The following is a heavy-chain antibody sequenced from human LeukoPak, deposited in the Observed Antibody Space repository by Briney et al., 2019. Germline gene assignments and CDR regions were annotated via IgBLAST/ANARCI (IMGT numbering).Heavy chain of an antibody. CDR2: IRPDGSQK. CDR3: ARDFQPRYCSSSSCSPA. J-gene: IGHJ6*02. V-gene: IGHV3-7*03. Sequence: GGSLRLSYAASGFTFRNYWMSWVRQAPGEGLEWVANIRPDGSQKYYVDSARGRFTISRDNAESSLYLQMSSLRPEDTATYYCARDFQPRYCSSSSCSPAWGQGTTVTVSS. CDR1: GFTFRNYW. D-gene: IGHD2-2*01.